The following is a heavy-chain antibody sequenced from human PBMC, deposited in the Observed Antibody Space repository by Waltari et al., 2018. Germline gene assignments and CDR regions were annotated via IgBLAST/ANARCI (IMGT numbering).Heavy chain of an antibody. CDR1: GFTFNNYR. CDR2: INGDGSTT. V-gene: IGHV3-74*01. Sequence: EVQLVEFGGGLIQPGGSLRLSCVASGFTFNNYRMHWVRQAPEKGLVWVSRINGDGSTTDYADSVKGRFTISRDNAKNTLYLQKNNLRAEDTAVYYCARTNWYFDLWGQGTLVSVSS. CDR3: ARTNWYFDL. J-gene: IGHJ4*02.